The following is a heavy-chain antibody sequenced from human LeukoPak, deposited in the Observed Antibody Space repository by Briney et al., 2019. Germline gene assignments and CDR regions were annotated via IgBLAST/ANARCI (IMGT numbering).Heavy chain of an antibody. D-gene: IGHD6-6*01. V-gene: IGHV3-30*18. CDR1: RFTFSSYG. J-gene: IGHJ6*03. CDR2: ISYDGSNK. Sequence: GGSLRLSCAASRFTFSSYGMHWVRQAPGKGLEWVAVISYDGSNKYYADSVKGRFTISRDNSKNTLYLQMNSLRAEDTAVYYCAKQGQFVPYYYYYMDVWGKGTTVTVSS. CDR3: AKQGQFVPYYYYYMDV.